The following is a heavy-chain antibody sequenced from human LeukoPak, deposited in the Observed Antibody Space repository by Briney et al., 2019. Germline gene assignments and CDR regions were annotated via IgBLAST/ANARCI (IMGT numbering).Heavy chain of an antibody. D-gene: IGHD6-13*01. CDR2: ISSSAGST. CDR3: AKAKGGSWYDLDC. CDR1: EFTFSSYA. Sequence: GGSLRLSCAASEFTFSSYAMSWVRQAPGKGLEWVSDISSSAGSTYYADSVQGRFTISRDNSINTLYLQMNSLRAEDTAVYYYAKAKGGSWYDLDCWGQGTLVTVSS. V-gene: IGHV3-23*01. J-gene: IGHJ4*02.